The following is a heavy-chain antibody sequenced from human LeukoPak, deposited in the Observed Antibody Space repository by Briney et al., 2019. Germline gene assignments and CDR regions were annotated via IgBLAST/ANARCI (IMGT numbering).Heavy chain of an antibody. D-gene: IGHD2-15*01. CDR3: ARLPVVAYRFDY. V-gene: IGHV4-38-2*02. CDR1: GYSISSGYY. CDR2: IYYSGST. Sequence: PSETLSLTCTVSGYSISSGYYWGWIRQPPGKGLEWIGSIYYSGSTYYNPSLKSRVTISVDTSKNQFSLKLSSVTAADTAVYYCARLPVVAYRFDYWGQGTLVTVSS. J-gene: IGHJ4*02.